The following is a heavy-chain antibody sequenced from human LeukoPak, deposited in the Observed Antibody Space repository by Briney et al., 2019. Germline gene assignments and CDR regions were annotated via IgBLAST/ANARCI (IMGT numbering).Heavy chain of an antibody. J-gene: IGHJ4*02. D-gene: IGHD6-13*01. CDR2: ISSSSSYI. CDR3: ARGGGLAAADDY. Sequence: KTGGSLRLSCAASGFTFSSYSMNWVRQAPGKGLEWVSSISSSSSYIYYADSVKGRFTISRDNAKNSLYLQMNSLRAEDTAVYYCARGGGLAAADDYWGQGTLVTVSS. CDR1: GFTFSSYS. V-gene: IGHV3-21*01.